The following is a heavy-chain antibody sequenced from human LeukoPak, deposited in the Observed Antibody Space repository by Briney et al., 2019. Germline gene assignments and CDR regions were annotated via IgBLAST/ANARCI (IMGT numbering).Heavy chain of an antibody. CDR3: ARGRGGYDYSSYFDY. Sequence: SETLSLTCTVSGGSISSSSYYWGWIRQPPGKGLEWIGSIYYSGSTYYNPSLKSRVTISVDTSKNQFSLKLSSVTAADTAVYYCARGRGGYDYSSYFDYWGQGTLVTVSS. CDR1: GGSISSSSYY. D-gene: IGHD5-12*01. CDR2: IYYSGST. V-gene: IGHV4-39*07. J-gene: IGHJ4*02.